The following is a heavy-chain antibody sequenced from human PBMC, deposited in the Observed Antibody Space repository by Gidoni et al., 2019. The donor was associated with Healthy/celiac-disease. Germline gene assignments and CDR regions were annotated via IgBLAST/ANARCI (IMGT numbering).Heavy chain of an antibody. CDR3: AKGTTLGRYYYYGMDV. CDR2: IRGSGGST. CDR1: GFTFSSYA. J-gene: IGHJ6*02. V-gene: IGHV3-23*01. Sequence: EVQLLESGGGLVQPGGSLRLSCAASGFTFSSYAMSWVRQAPGKGLEGVSAIRGSGGSTYYADSVKGRFTISRDNAKNTLYLQMNSLRAEDTAVYYCAKGTTLGRYYYYGMDVWGQGTTVTVSS. D-gene: IGHD4-17*01.